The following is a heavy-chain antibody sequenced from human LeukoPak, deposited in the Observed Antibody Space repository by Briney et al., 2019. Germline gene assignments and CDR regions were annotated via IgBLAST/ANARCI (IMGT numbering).Heavy chain of an antibody. CDR3: ARGYSSGWYAY. J-gene: IGHJ4*02. Sequence: ASVKVSCKASGYTFTSYYMHWVRQAPGQGLEWMGRIIPILGIANYAQKFQGRVTITADKSTSTAYMELSSLRSEDTAVYYCARGYSSGWYAYWGQGTLVTVSS. CDR1: GYTFTSYY. CDR2: IIPILGIA. V-gene: IGHV1-69*04. D-gene: IGHD6-19*01.